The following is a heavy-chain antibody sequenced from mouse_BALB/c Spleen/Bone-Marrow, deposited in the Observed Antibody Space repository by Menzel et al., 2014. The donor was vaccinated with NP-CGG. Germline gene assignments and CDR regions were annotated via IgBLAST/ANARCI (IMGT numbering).Heavy chain of an antibody. CDR3: ASTAGTQYDYFAH. V-gene: IGHV1-67*01. D-gene: IGHD1-2*01. CDR2: ISSYSGNT. CDR1: GYTFTGYA. J-gene: IGHJ2*01. Sequence: QVQLQQSGPELVRPGVSVKISCKGFGYTFTGYAIHWVKQSHAKTLEWIGVISSYSGNTNYNQKFKGRATMTVDKSSSTAYMELARLTSEDSAIYYCASTAGTQYDYFAHWGQGTALTVSS.